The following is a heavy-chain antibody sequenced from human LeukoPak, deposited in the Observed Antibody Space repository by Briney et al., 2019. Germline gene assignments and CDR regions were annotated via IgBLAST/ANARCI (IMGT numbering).Heavy chain of an antibody. D-gene: IGHD4-17*01. J-gene: IGHJ3*02. CDR2: IYYSGST. V-gene: IGHV4-39*07. CDR1: GGSISSSSYY. CDR3: ARGTTVTTGAFDI. Sequence: SETLSLTCTVSGGSISSSSYYWGWIRQPPGKGLEWIGSIYYSGSTNYNPSLKSRVTISVDTSKNQFSLKLSSVTAADTAVYYCARGTTVTTGAFDIWGQGTMVTVSS.